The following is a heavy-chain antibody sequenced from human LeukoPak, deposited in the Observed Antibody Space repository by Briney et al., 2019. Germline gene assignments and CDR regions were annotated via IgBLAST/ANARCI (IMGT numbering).Heavy chain of an antibody. V-gene: IGHV4-34*01. CDR2: INHSGST. D-gene: IGHD1-26*01. J-gene: IGHJ5*02. CDR1: GGSFSGYY. Sequence: SETLSLTCAVYGGSFSGYYWSWIRQPPGKGLEWIGEINHSGSTNYNPSLKSRVTISVDTSKNQFSLKLSSVTAADTAVYYCARGTLVVGATFWFDPWGQGTLVTVSS. CDR3: ARGTLVVGATFWFDP.